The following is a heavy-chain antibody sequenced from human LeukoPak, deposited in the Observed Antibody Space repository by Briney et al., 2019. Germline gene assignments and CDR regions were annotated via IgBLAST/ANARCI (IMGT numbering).Heavy chain of an antibody. D-gene: IGHD3-3*01. J-gene: IGHJ4*02. CDR1: GYTFTGYY. Sequence: GASVKVSFKASGYTFTGYYMHWVRQAPGQGLEWMGWINPNSGGTNYVQKFQGRVTMTRDTSISTAYMELSRLRSDDTAVYYCARRGLRFLEWLPLDYWGQGTLVTVSS. CDR2: INPNSGGT. V-gene: IGHV1-2*02. CDR3: ARRGLRFLEWLPLDY.